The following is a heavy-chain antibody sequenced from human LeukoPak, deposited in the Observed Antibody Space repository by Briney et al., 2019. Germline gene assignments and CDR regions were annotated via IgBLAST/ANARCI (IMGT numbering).Heavy chain of an antibody. V-gene: IGHV4-30-2*01. CDR1: GGSISSGGYS. Sequence: PSETLSLTCAVSGGSISSGGYSWSWIRQPPGKGLEWIGYIYHSGSTYYNPSLKSRVTISVDRSKNQFSLKLSSVTAADTAVYYCARAGYCSGGSCPLLDPWGQGTLVTVSS. D-gene: IGHD2-15*01. CDR2: IYHSGST. J-gene: IGHJ5*02. CDR3: ARAGYCSGGSCPLLDP.